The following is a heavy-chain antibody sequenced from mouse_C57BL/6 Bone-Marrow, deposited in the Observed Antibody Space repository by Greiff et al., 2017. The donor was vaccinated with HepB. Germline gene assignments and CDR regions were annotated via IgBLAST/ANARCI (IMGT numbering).Heavy chain of an antibody. CDR3: ARSGLYYYGSSLYYYAMDY. CDR2: IDPANGNT. J-gene: IGHJ4*01. D-gene: IGHD1-1*01. CDR1: GFNIKNTY. Sequence: VQLQQSVAELVRPGASVKLSCTASGFNIKNTYMHWVKQRPEQGLEWIGRIDPANGNTKYAPKSQGKATITADTPSNTAYLQLRSLTSEDTAIYYCARSGLYYYGSSLYYYAMDYWGQGTSVTVSS. V-gene: IGHV14-3*01.